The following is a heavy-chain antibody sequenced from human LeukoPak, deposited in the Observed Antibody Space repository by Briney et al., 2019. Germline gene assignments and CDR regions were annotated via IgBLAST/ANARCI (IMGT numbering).Heavy chain of an antibody. V-gene: IGHV1-8*01. Sequence: ASVKVSCKASGYTFTSYDINWVRQATGQGLEWMGWMNPNSGNTGYAQKFQGRVTITRNTSISTAYMELSSLRSEDTAVYYCARAIVVTDSDAFDIWGQGTTVTVSS. CDR2: MNPNSGNT. CDR1: GYTFTSYD. J-gene: IGHJ3*02. CDR3: ARAIVVTDSDAFDI. D-gene: IGHD2-21*01.